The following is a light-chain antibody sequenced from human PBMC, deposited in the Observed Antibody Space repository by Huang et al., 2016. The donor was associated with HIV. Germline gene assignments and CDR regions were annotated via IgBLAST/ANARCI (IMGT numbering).Light chain of an antibody. CDR1: QSVYSSSTSKDY. CDR3: QQYYSSPQT. Sequence: DIIMTQSPDSLAVSLGERATLNCRSSQSVYSSSTSKDYMAWFHQKPGQPPRLRLFWASTREAGVPDRFSGSGSGTHFTLTIANLEAEDAAIYYCQQYYSSPQTFGQGTRVEVK. J-gene: IGKJ1*01. V-gene: IGKV4-1*01. CDR2: WAS.